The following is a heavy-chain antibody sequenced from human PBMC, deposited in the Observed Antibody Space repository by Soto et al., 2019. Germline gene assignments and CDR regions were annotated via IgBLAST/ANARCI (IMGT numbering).Heavy chain of an antibody. J-gene: IGHJ3*02. CDR1: GFTSSSYW. D-gene: IGHD3-22*01. CDR3: ARDTYYYDSSDHFSADAFDI. Sequence: EVQLVESGGGLVQPGGSLRLSCAASGFTSSSYWIHWVRQAPGKGLVWVSRISNDGSSTNYADSVKGRFTISGDNAKNTVYLQMNSLRAEDTAVYYCARDTYYYDSSDHFSADAFDIWGQGTMVTVSS. CDR2: ISNDGSST. V-gene: IGHV3-74*01.